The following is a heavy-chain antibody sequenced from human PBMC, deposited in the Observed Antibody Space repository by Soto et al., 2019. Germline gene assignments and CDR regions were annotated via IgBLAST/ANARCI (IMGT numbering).Heavy chain of an antibody. CDR3: TREQSDDNYFDP. Sequence: PXGTLALTCTVSGAALSSGGYFYTWVRQPPGKGLEWLGYIYYSGGTNYNPSLKSRVTISLDKSKSQFSLRLISVTAADTAVYYCTREQSDDNYFDPWGQGTLVTVSS. J-gene: IGHJ5*02. D-gene: IGHD6-19*01. V-gene: IGHV4-61*08. CDR1: GAALSSGGYF. CDR2: IYYSGGT.